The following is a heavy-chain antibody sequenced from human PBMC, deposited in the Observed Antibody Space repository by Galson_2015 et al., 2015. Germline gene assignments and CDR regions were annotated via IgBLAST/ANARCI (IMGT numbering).Heavy chain of an antibody. V-gene: IGHV3-74*01. D-gene: IGHD2-8*01. CDR2: IESDGSTK. CDR3: AKSRGVYFFVPDY. CDR1: GFTIRGFW. Sequence: SLRLSCAVSGFTIRGFWLHWVRHVPGKGPEWVARIESDGSTKNYADSVKGRFTISRDNAKNTLYLQMNSLGAEDTAMYYCAKSRGVYFFVPDYWGQGTLVTVSS. J-gene: IGHJ4*02.